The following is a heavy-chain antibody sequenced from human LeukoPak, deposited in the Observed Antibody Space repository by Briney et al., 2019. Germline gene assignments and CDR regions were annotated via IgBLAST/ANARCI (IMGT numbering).Heavy chain of an antibody. V-gene: IGHV3-30*18. Sequence: GGSLRLSCAASGFTFSSYGMHWVRQAPGKGLEWVAVISYDGSNKYYADSVKGRFTISRDNSKNTLYLQMNSLRAEDTAVYYCAKARDWIHLWPFDYWGQGTLVTVSS. CDR2: ISYDGSNK. D-gene: IGHD5-18*01. J-gene: IGHJ4*02. CDR1: GFTFSSYG. CDR3: AKARDWIHLWPFDY.